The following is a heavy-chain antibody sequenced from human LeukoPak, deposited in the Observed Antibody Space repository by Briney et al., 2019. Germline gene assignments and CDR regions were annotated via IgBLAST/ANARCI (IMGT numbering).Heavy chain of an antibody. CDR3: AKARYSGSPALEF. CDR1: GFIFSSNG. V-gene: IGHV3-30*02. D-gene: IGHD1-26*01. CDR2: TRYDESKT. Sequence: QAGGSLRLSCAASGFIFSSNGMHWVRQTPGKGLDWVAFTRYDESKTFYGDSVRGRFTISRDNSKNTLYLQMNSLTTADSAVYYCAKARYSGSPALEFWGQGTLVTVSS. J-gene: IGHJ4*02.